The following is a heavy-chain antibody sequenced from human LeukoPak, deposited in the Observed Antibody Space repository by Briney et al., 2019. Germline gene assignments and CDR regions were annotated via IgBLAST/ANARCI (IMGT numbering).Heavy chain of an antibody. Sequence: HPGGSLRLSCAASGFTFSSYGMHWVRQAPGKRLEWVAVIWYDGSNKYYADSVKGRFTISRDNSKNTLYLQMNSLRAEDTAVYYCARNSGSYYRGAFDIWGQGTMVTVSS. V-gene: IGHV3-33*01. CDR3: ARNSGSYYRGAFDI. D-gene: IGHD1-26*01. CDR2: IWYDGSNK. J-gene: IGHJ3*02. CDR1: GFTFSSYG.